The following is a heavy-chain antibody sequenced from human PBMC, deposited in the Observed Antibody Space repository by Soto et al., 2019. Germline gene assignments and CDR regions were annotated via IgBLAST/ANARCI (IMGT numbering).Heavy chain of an antibody. D-gene: IGHD1-1*01. CDR2: IDPSDSYI. Sequence: PGESLKISCKGSVYKFTNYWLSWVRQTPGKGLEWMGRIDPSDSYINYSPSFRGHVTISIDESISTAHLQWCSLKASDTATYYCAIVTAETAYHYFDFWGQGTLVTVSS. V-gene: IGHV5-10-1*01. J-gene: IGHJ4*02. CDR3: AIVTAETAYHYFDF. CDR1: VYKFTNYW.